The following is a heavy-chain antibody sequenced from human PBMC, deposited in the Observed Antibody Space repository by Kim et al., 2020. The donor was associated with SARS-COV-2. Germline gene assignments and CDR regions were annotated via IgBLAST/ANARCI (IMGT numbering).Heavy chain of an antibody. D-gene: IGHD3-22*01. CDR2: IYYTGRT. V-gene: IGHV4-59*13. CDR3: ARGHYDTRGYSNPFDP. Sequence: SETLSLTCTVSGGSIHSYYWSWIRQSPGKGLEWIGYIYYTGRTNYNPSLKSRVTISVDTSKNQFSLKLASVTAADTAVYYCARGHYDTRGYSNPFDPWGQGTLVTVSS. J-gene: IGHJ5*02. CDR1: GGSIHSYY.